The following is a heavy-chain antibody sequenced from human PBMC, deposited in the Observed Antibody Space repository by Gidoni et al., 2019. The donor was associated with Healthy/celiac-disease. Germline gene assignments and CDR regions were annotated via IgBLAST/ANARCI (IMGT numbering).Heavy chain of an antibody. CDR1: GFTFRSYA. D-gene: IGHD2-2*01. J-gene: IGHJ4*02. V-gene: IGHV3-23*01. CDR2: ISGSGGST. Sequence: EVQLLESGGGLVQPGGSLILSCAASGFTFRSYAMSWVRQAPGKGLEWVSAISGSGGSTYYADSVKGRFTISRDNSKNTLYLQMNSLRAEDTAVYYCAKDSCGSSTSCYYYFDYWGQGTLVTVSS. CDR3: AKDSCGSSTSCYYYFDY.